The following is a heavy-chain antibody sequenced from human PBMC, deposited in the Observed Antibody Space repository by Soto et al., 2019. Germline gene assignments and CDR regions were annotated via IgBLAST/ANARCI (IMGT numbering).Heavy chain of an antibody. V-gene: IGHV1-18*04. CDR2: ISAYNGNT. Sequence: ASAQVSSSNSGYTITSYGISWLVQATGQGVEWMGWISAYNGNTNYAQKLQGRVTMTTDTATRTAYMELRSLRSDDTAVNYCARDLGGSTGAGTFDSWGQGTLVTVSS. J-gene: IGHJ4*02. CDR3: ARDLGGSTGAGTFDS. D-gene: IGHD1-26*01. CDR1: GYTITSYG.